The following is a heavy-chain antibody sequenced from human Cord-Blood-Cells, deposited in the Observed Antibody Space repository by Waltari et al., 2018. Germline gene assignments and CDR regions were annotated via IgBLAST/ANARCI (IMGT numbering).Heavy chain of an antibody. J-gene: IGHJ4*02. V-gene: IGHV4-59*01. CDR1: GGSISSYY. Sequence: QVQLQESGPGLVKPSKTLSLTCTVSGGSISSYYWSWILQPPGKGLEWIGYIHYRGSTNAAPPLKSGVTISVSTSKNQFSLKLSSVTAADAAGYYCARAPPHGSSLLSFDYWGQGTLVTVSS. CDR2: IHYRGST. D-gene: IGHD6-13*01. CDR3: ARAPPHGSSLLSFDY.